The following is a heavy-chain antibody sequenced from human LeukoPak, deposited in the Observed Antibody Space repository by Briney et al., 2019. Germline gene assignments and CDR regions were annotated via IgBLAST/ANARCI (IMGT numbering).Heavy chain of an antibody. CDR1: GGSISSSSYY. J-gene: IGHJ4*02. Sequence: PSETLSPTCTVSGGSISSSSYYWGWIRQPPGKGLEWIGSIYYSGSTYYNPSLKSRVTISVDTSKNQFSLKLSSVTAADTAVYYCARGPLKWPFDYWGQGTLVTVSS. D-gene: IGHD2-8*01. V-gene: IGHV4-39*07. CDR3: ARGPLKWPFDY. CDR2: IYYSGST.